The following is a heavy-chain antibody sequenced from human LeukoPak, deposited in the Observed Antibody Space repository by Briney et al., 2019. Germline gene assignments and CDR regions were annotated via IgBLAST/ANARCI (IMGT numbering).Heavy chain of an antibody. V-gene: IGHV4-4*07. J-gene: IGHJ3*02. CDR2: IYTSGST. D-gene: IGHD3-3*01. CDR3: ARLITIFGEGDAFDI. Sequence: SETLSLTCTVSGGSISSYYWSWIRQPAGKGLEWIGRIYTSGSTNYNPSLKSRVTISVDTSKNQFSLKLSSVTAADTAVYYCARLITIFGEGDAFDIWGQGTMVTVSS. CDR1: GGSISSYY.